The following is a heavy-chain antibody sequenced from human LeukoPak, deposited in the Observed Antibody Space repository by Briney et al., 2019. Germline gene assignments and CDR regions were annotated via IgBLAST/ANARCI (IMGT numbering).Heavy chain of an antibody. Sequence: GGSLRGSCAAAGFTFSNDWMHWVRQAPGKGLEWVSRTKSDGSGTNYADSVKGRFAISRDNAQNTLYLQMNNLGVDDTAVYYCARALVTRLGAFDIWGQGTMVIVFS. D-gene: IGHD1-26*01. V-gene: IGHV3-74*01. CDR1: GFTFSNDW. CDR2: TKSDGSGT. CDR3: ARALVTRLGAFDI. J-gene: IGHJ3*02.